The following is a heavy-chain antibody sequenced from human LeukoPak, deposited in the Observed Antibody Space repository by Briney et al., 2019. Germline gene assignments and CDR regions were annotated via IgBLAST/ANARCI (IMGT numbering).Heavy chain of an antibody. D-gene: IGHD1-26*01. Sequence: SETLSLTCTVSGDSISSGGYYWSWIRQPAGKGLEWIGRTFTNGSTNYKPSLKSRVTISVDTSKKQFSLKLSSVTAADTAVYYCARSGGTWSYNYWGQGTLVTVSS. V-gene: IGHV4-61*02. CDR1: GDSISSGGYY. J-gene: IGHJ4*02. CDR3: ARSGGTWSYNY. CDR2: TFTNGST.